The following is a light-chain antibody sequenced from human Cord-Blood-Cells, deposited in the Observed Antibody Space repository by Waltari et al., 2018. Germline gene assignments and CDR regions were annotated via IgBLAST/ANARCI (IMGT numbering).Light chain of an antibody. CDR3: YSTDSSGNHSV. J-gene: IGLJ1*01. CDR2: EDS. CDR1: SLTKKY. Sequence: SYELTHPPSVSVSTGQTARITRSGDSLTKKYDYWYQQKSGQAPVLVIYEDSKRPSGIPERFSGSSSGTMATLTISGAQVEDEADYYCYSTDSSGNHSVFGTGTKVTVL. V-gene: IGLV3-10*01.